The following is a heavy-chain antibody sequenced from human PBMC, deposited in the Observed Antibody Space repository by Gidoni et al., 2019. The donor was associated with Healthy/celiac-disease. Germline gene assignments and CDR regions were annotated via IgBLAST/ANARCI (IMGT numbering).Heavy chain of an antibody. J-gene: IGHJ4*02. Sequence: LEWVSSISSSGSTIYYADSVKGRFTISRDNAKNSLYLQMNSLRAEDTAVYYCARDRVKSSSDYWGQGTLVTVSS. V-gene: IGHV3-21*01. CDR2: ISSSGSTI. CDR3: ARDRVKSSSDY. D-gene: IGHD6-6*01.